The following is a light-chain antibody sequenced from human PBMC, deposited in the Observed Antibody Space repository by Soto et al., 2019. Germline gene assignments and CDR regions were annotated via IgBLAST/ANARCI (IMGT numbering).Light chain of an antibody. CDR1: NSNIGSNT. J-gene: IGLJ2*01. Sequence: QSVLTQPPSASGTPGQRVPISCSGSNSNIGSNTVNWYQQLPGTAPKLLIYSNNQRPSGVPDRFSGSKSGTSASLAISGLQSEDEADYYCAAWDDSLNGLVVFGGGTKLTVL. CDR3: AAWDDSLNGLVV. CDR2: SNN. V-gene: IGLV1-44*01.